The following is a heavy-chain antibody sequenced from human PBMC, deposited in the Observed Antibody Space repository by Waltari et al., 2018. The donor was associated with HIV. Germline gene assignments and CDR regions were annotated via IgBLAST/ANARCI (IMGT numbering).Heavy chain of an antibody. V-gene: IGHV3-53*01. CDR3: ARMKRSYGSGQARYFYFGMDV. CDR2: LYNEGRT. D-gene: IGHD3-10*01. J-gene: IGHJ6*02. Sequence: EVQLVESGGGLVQPGGSLRLSCAASGFSVSDNYMSWVRLAPGKVLQWVSVLYNEGRTQYIDSVKGRLTIFRDNSKNALYLQMNSLRVDDTAVDYCARMKRSYGSGQARYFYFGMDVWGQGTTVIVSS. CDR1: GFSVSDNY.